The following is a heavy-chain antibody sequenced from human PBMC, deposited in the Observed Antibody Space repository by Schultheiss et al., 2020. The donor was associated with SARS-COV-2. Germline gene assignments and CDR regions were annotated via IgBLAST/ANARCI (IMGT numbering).Heavy chain of an antibody. D-gene: IGHD6-6*01. V-gene: IGHV3-74*01. CDR2: INSDGSST. CDR1: GFTFSSYA. Sequence: GGSLRLSCAASGFTFSSYAMSWVRQAPGKGLEWVSRINSDGSSTSYADSVKGRFTISRDNSKNTLYLQMNSLRAEDTAVYYCARDGRQYSSSPPPLWGQGTLVTVSS. J-gene: IGHJ4*02. CDR3: ARDGRQYSSSPPPL.